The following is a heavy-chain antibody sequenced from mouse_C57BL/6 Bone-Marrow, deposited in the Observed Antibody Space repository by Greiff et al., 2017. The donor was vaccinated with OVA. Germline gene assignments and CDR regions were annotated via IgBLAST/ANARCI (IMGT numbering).Heavy chain of an antibody. D-gene: IGHD1-1*01. J-gene: IGHJ3*01. Sequence: EVQLQESGGGLVKPGGSLKLSCAASGFTFSSYTMSWVRQTPEKRLEWVATISGGGGNTYYPDSVKGRFTISRDNAKNTLYLQMSSLRSEDTALYYCARHVPITTVEAPFAYWGQGTLVTVSA. V-gene: IGHV5-9*01. CDR3: ARHVPITTVEAPFAY. CDR2: ISGGGGNT. CDR1: GFTFSSYT.